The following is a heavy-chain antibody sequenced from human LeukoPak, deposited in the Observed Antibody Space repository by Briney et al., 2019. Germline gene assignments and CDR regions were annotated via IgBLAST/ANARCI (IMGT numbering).Heavy chain of an antibody. V-gene: IGHV1-46*02. CDR1: GYTFNSSY. CDR2: INPSDDST. J-gene: IGHJ4*02. D-gene: IGHD3-22*01. CDR3: ARAYYESSAYRHAVYFDY. Sequence: ASVKVSCKASGYTFNSSYMHWVRRAPGQGLEWLGIINPSDDSTRYAQKFQGRVTMTKDTSTNTVYMHLSSLSSDDTAVYYCARAYYESSAYRHAVYFDYWGQGTLVTVSS.